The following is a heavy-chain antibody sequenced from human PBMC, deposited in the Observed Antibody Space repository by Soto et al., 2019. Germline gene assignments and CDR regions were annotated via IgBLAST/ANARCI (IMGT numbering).Heavy chain of an antibody. D-gene: IGHD2-21*02. J-gene: IGHJ3*02. V-gene: IGHV1-18*01. Sequence: QVQLVQSGPEVKKPGASVTLSCKASGYNFNNYGISWVRQAPGQGLGWMGWISGNNGNTKYGQKFQGRFSLTTDSSTSTAYMEMRSLRSDDTADYYCVRRVVTTLDDAFDIWGPGTRVTVSS. CDR2: ISGNNGNT. CDR3: VRRVVTTLDDAFDI. CDR1: GYNFNNYG.